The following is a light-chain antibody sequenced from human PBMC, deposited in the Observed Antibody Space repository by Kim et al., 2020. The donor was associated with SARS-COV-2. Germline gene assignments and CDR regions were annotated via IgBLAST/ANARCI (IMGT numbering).Light chain of an antibody. J-gene: IGLJ7*01. CDR3: ISFTSSSTLV. CDR2: EVG. CDR1: SSDVGGYNY. Sequence: QSALTQPASVSGSPGQSITISCTGTSSDVGGYNYVSWYQQHPGKAPKLMIREVGDRPSGVSNRFTGSKSGNTASLTISGLQAEDEADYYCISFTSSSTLVFGGGTQLTVL. V-gene: IGLV2-14*03.